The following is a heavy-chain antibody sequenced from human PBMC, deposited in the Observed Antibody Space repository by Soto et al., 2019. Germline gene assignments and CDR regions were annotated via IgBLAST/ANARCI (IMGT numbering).Heavy chain of an antibody. CDR1: GFRVYDYY. J-gene: IGHJ4*02. D-gene: IGHD2-21*01. V-gene: IGHV3-11*06. CDR2: ISPKSTYR. Sequence: PGGSIRLSCATCGFRVYDYYMSWIRQAPGKGLEWLSHISPKSTYRNYADSVKGRFTISRDNTKSSLFLQMNSLGVEDTAVYYCARGGGGGLFEHWGQGVLVTVSS. CDR3: ARGGGGGLFEH.